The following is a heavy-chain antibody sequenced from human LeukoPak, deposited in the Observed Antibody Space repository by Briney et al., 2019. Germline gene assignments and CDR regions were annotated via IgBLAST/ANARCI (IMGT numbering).Heavy chain of an antibody. CDR3: AKAFRMEY. D-gene: IGHD2/OR15-2a*01. J-gene: IGHJ4*02. Sequence: GGSLRLSCAASGFTFSSYGMSWVRQAPGKGLEWVSGISNSGGSTDYADSVKGRFTISRDNSKNTLYLQMNSLRAEDTAVYYCAKAFRMEYWGQGTLVTVSS. V-gene: IGHV3-23*01. CDR1: GFTFSSYG. CDR2: ISNSGGST.